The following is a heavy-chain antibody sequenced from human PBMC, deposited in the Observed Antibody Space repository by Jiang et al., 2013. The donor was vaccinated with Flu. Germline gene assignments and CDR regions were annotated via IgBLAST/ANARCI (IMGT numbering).Heavy chain of an antibody. D-gene: IGHD5-24*01. CDR2: IYTSGST. CDR3: ARGAYDQRWLQLGWFDP. J-gene: IGHJ5*02. Sequence: GSGLVKPSQTLSLTCTVSGGSISSGSYYWSWIRQPAGKGLEWIGRIYTSGSTNYNPSLKSRVTISVDTSKNQFSLKLSSVTAADTAVYYCARGAYDQRWLQLGWFDPWGQGTLVTVSS. V-gene: IGHV4-61*02. CDR1: GGSISSGSYY.